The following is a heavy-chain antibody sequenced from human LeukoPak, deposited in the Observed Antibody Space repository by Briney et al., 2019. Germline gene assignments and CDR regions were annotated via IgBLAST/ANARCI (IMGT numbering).Heavy chain of an antibody. CDR2: ISHSGGT. CDR1: RASITNYY. V-gene: IGHV4-59*01. Sequence: SETLSLTCSVSRASITNYYWRWVRQPPGGGLEWIGYISHSGGTNYNPSLRSRVTISLDTSKNQFSLNLSTVTAADTAVYFCARDVRFDYMNFWYFDLWGRGTLVTVSS. J-gene: IGHJ2*01. CDR3: ARDVRFDYMNFWYFDL. D-gene: IGHD4-11*01.